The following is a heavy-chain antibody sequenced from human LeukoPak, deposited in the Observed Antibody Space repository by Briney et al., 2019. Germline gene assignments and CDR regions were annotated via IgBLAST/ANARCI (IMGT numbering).Heavy chain of an antibody. CDR3: ARILARQFTSFSDSSPYTYYYMDV. Sequence: PSETLSLTCSVSSGSIISNNDYWGWIRQPPRKGLEWIATIHYSGRTYYNPSLKSRGTISVDTSQNQFSLRLSSLTAADTAVYYCARILARQFTSFSDSSPYTYYYMDVWGKGTTVTVSS. CDR2: IHYSGRT. CDR1: SGSIISNNDY. J-gene: IGHJ6*03. D-gene: IGHD2/OR15-2a*01. V-gene: IGHV4-39*07.